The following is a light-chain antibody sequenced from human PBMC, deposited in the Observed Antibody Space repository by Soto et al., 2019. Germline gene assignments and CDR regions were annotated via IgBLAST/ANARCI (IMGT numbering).Light chain of an antibody. Sequence: QYVLTQPASVSGSPGQSITISCTGTSSDVGGYNYVSWYQQHPGKAPKLIIYDVSNRPSGVSNRFFGSKSGNTASLTISGLQAEDEADYYCSSYTSSSTYVVGTGTKVTVL. CDR3: SSYTSSSTYV. J-gene: IGLJ1*01. CDR2: DVS. V-gene: IGLV2-14*01. CDR1: SSDVGGYNY.